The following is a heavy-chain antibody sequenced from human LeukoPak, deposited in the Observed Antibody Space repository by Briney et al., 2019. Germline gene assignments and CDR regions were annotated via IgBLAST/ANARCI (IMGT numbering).Heavy chain of an antibody. Sequence: SETLSLTCTVSGAYFTNYYWSFIRQPPGKGLEWIGFSSYNGNTNYDPSLKSRVTISVDMSKNQFSLRLKSVTAADTAVYYCARGALLWFGAKMEYYFDSWGQGTPLTVSS. V-gene: IGHV4-59*01. CDR3: ARGALLWFGAKMEYYFDS. CDR2: SSYNGNT. D-gene: IGHD3-10*01. CDR1: GAYFTNYY. J-gene: IGHJ4*02.